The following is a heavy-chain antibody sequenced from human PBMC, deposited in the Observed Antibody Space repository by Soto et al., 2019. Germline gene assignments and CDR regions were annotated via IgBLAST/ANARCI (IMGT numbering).Heavy chain of an antibody. V-gene: IGHV3-23*01. Sequence: EVQLLESGGGSVEPGGSLRLSCAASGFTFSNFPMSWVRQAPGKGLEWVTAISGSGGGPYYADSVKGRFTISRDNSKNILYLQMSSLRAEDTAVDYCANADYCGSSLKNGDYWGQGTLVTVSS. D-gene: IGHD3-22*01. CDR2: ISGSGGGP. J-gene: IGHJ4*02. CDR3: ANADYCGSSLKNGDY. CDR1: GFTFSNFP.